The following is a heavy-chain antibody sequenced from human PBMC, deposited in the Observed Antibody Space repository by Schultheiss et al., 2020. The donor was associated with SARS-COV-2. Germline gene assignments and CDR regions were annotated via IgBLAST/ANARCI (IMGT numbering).Heavy chain of an antibody. D-gene: IGHD6-13*01. Sequence: GESLKISCAASGFTFSSYAMHWVRQAPGKGLEWVSAISGSGGSTYYADSVKGRFTISRDNSKNTLYLQMNSLRAEDTAVYYCARDGAAAGTAEYWGQGTLVTVSS. V-gene: IGHV3-23*01. CDR2: ISGSGGST. CDR3: ARDGAAAGTAEY. CDR1: GFTFSSYA. J-gene: IGHJ4*02.